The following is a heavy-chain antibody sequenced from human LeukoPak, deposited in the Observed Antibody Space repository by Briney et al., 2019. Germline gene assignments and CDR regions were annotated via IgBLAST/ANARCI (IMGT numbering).Heavy chain of an antibody. V-gene: IGHV1-2*04. J-gene: IGHJ4*02. D-gene: IGHD6-19*01. CDR2: INPNSGGT. CDR3: ARRLGDSSGWGFDY. Sequence: ASVKVSCKASGYTFTGYYMHWVLQAPGQGLEWMGWINPNSGGTNYAQKFQGWVTMTRDTSISTAYMELSRLRSDDTAVYYCARRLGDSSGWGFDYWGQGTLVTVSS. CDR1: GYTFTGYY.